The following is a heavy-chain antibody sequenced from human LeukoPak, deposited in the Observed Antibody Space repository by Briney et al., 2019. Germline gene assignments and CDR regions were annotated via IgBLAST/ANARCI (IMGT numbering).Heavy chain of an antibody. Sequence: PGGPLRLSCAVSGFTFSNEAMGWVRQLRGGGLEWVSTISPGGGTTYYAESMKGRFTISRDNSKSTLYLEMNSLRAEDTAVYYCAKRMGPSIAATDLDYWGQGTLVTVSS. V-gene: IGHV3-23*01. CDR3: AKRMGPSIAATDLDY. CDR2: ISPGGGTT. J-gene: IGHJ4*02. D-gene: IGHD6-13*01. CDR1: GFTFSNEA.